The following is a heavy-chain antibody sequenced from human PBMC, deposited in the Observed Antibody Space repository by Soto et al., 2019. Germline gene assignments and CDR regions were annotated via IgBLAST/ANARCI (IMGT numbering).Heavy chain of an antibody. CDR2: IYHSGST. CDR1: GGSISSSNW. Sequence: QVQLQESGPGLVKPSGTLSLTCAVSGGSISSSNWWSWVRQPPGKGLEWIGEIYHSGSTNYNPSPKSRVTISADKSKNQFSLKLSTVTAADTAVYYCARRRGSTAAAGSTSTPRWSDYWGQGTLVTVSS. D-gene: IGHD6-13*01. J-gene: IGHJ4*02. V-gene: IGHV4-4*02. CDR3: ARRRGSTAAAGSTSTPRWSDY.